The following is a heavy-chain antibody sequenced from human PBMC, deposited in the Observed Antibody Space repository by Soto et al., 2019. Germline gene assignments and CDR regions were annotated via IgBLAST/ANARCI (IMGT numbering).Heavy chain of an antibody. J-gene: IGHJ4*02. CDR3: ASLRYFDWLSLDY. Sequence: GGSLRLSCAASGFTFSSYWMSWVRQAPGKGLEWVANIKQDGSEKYYVDSVKGRFTISRDNAKNSLYLQMNSLRAEDTAVYYCASLRYFDWLSLDYWGQGTLVPVS. CDR1: GFTFSSYW. D-gene: IGHD3-9*01. CDR2: IKQDGSEK. V-gene: IGHV3-7*01.